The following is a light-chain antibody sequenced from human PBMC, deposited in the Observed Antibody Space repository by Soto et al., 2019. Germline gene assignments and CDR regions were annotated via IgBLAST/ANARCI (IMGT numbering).Light chain of an antibody. CDR1: SSDIGYHNR. CDR3: SSFASSAPLV. Sequence: QSALTQPPSVSGSPGQSVTISCTGTSSDIGYHNRVSWYQQPPGTAPKLMIYEVSTRYSGVPDRFSGSKSGNTASLTISGLQAEDEADYSCSSFASSAPLVFGGGTQLTVL. V-gene: IGLV2-18*02. CDR2: EVS. J-gene: IGLJ7*01.